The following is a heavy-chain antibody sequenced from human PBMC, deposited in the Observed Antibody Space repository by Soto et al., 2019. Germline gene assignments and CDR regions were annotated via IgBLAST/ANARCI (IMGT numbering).Heavy chain of an antibody. V-gene: IGHV3-9*01. CDR2: ISWNSVFV. CDR1: GFSFESFA. Sequence: PGGSLRLSFSASGFSFESFAMHWVRQVSGKGLEWVSGISWNSVFVNCADSLEGRFTTSRDNAKASIHLQMNNLRPDDTAVYYCVKDNVGIYCSGGSCYFDSWGRGTLVTVSS. CDR3: VKDNVGIYCSGGSCYFDS. D-gene: IGHD2-15*01. J-gene: IGHJ4*02.